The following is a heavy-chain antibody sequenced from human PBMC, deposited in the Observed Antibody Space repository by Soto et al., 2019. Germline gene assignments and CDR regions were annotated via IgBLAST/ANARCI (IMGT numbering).Heavy chain of an antibody. Sequence: SVQVSCQESAFSLTRYGSIWVRQAPGQGLEWMGWISAYNGNTNYAQKLQGRVTMTTDTSTSTAYMELRSLRSDDTAVYYCARDHILPDAFDIWGNGTIVTV. V-gene: IGHV1-18*01. D-gene: IGHD3-3*02. CDR1: AFSLTRYG. CDR2: ISAYNGNT. CDR3: ARDHILPDAFDI. J-gene: IGHJ3*02.